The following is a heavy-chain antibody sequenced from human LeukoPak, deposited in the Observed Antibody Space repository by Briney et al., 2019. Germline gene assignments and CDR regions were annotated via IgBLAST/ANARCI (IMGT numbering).Heavy chain of an antibody. J-gene: IGHJ4*02. CDR2: IDRGVGNT. V-gene: IGHV3-23*01. D-gene: IGHD1-1*01. Sequence: GGSLRLSCAASGFTFSIYDLSWVRQAPGKGLECVSAIDRGVGNTYYADSVKGRFTISRDNSKNTLYLQMNNLRVDDTAVYYCAKKGQADDDGKPDWGQGTLVTVSS. CDR1: GFTFSIYD. CDR3: AKKGQADDDGKPD.